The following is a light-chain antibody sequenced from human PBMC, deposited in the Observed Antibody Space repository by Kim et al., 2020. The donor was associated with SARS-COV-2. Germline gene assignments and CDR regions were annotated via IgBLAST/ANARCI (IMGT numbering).Light chain of an antibody. CDR3: SAWDSSLNAVV. CDR2: RNN. J-gene: IGLJ2*01. Sequence: QAELTQSPSVSKGLGQTATLTCTGNGNNVGNQGAVWLQQSQGHPPRLLFYRNNNPPSGISERFSASRSGDTASLTISGLQPEDDADYFCSAWDSSLNAVVFGGGTQLTVL. CDR1: GNNVGNQG. V-gene: IGLV10-54*04.